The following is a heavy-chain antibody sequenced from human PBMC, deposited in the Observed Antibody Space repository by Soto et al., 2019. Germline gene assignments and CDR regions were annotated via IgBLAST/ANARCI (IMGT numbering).Heavy chain of an antibody. J-gene: IGHJ5*02. D-gene: IGHD4-4*01. V-gene: IGHV4-34*01. CDR2: INHSGST. CDR1: GGSFSGYY. CDR3: ARGEDRTSNYESNWFDP. Sequence: QVQLQQWGAGLLKPSENLSLTCAVYGGSFSGYYWSWIRQPPGKGLEWIGEINHSGSTNYNPSLKSRVTISVDTSKNQFSLKLSSVTAADTAVYYCARGEDRTSNYESNWFDPWGQGTLVTVSS.